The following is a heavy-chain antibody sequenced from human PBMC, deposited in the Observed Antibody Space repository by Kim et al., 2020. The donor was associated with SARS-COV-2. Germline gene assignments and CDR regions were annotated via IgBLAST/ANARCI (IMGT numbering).Heavy chain of an antibody. J-gene: IGHJ4*02. CDR1: GFTFSSYS. D-gene: IGHD6-13*01. Sequence: GGSLRLSCAASGFTFSSYSMNWVRQAPGKGLEWVSYISSSSSTIYYADSVKGRFTISRDNAKNSLYLQMNSLRDEDTAVYYCATSCIAAAGVGNCFDYWGQGTLVTVSS. CDR3: ATSCIAAAGVGNCFDY. CDR2: ISSSSSTI. V-gene: IGHV3-48*02.